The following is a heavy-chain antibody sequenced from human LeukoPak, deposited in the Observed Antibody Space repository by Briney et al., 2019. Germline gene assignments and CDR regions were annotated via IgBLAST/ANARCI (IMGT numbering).Heavy chain of an antibody. CDR3: ARGLSAVVY. CDR2: INHSGST. CDR1: GGSFSGYY. D-gene: IGHD3-16*02. Sequence: KPSETLSLTCAVYGGSFSGYYWSWIRQTPGKGLEWIGEINHSGSTNYNPSLKSRVTISVDTSKKQFSLKLSSVTAADTAVYYCARGLSAVVYWGQGTLVTVSS. J-gene: IGHJ4*02. V-gene: IGHV4-34*01.